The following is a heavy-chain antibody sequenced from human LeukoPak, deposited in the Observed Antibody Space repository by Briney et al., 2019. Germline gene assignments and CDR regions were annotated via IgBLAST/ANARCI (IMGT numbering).Heavy chain of an antibody. J-gene: IGHJ4*02. V-gene: IGHV1-18*01. D-gene: IGHD2-2*01. Sequence: GASVKVSCKASGYTFTSYGISWVRQAPAQGLEWMGWISAYEGNTNYAQKLQGRVTMTTDTSTSTAYMELRSLRSDDTAVYYCARAGPDGPPAAAPYFDYWGQGTLVTVSS. CDR1: GYTFTSYG. CDR2: ISAYEGNT. CDR3: ARAGPDGPPAAAPYFDY.